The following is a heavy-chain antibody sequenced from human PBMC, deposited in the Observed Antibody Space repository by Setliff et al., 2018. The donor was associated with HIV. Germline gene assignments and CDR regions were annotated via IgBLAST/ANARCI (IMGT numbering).Heavy chain of an antibody. J-gene: IGHJ4*02. V-gene: IGHV4-61*02. CDR2: IYHSGST. CDR1: GGSISSGSYY. CDR3: ASYYGADEPSYYFDF. Sequence: LSLTCTVSGGSISSGSYYWSWIRQPAGKGLEWIGSIYHSGSTYYNPSLQSRVTMAVDTSKNQFSLKLSSVTAADTAVYYCASYYGADEPSYYFDFWGQGTQVTVSS. D-gene: IGHD3-22*01.